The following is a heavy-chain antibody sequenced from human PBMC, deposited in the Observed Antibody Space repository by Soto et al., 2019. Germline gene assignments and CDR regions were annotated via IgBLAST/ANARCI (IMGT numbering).Heavy chain of an antibody. D-gene: IGHD6-19*01. Sequence: GGSLGLSCAASGFTFSSYSMNWVRQAPGKGLEWVSVIYSGGSTYYADSVKGRFTISRDNSKNTLYLQMNSLRAEDTAVYYCARDRIAVAGNPEYFQHWGQGTLVTVSS. CDR3: ARDRIAVAGNPEYFQH. CDR2: IYSGGST. CDR1: GFTFSSYS. V-gene: IGHV3-66*01. J-gene: IGHJ1*01.